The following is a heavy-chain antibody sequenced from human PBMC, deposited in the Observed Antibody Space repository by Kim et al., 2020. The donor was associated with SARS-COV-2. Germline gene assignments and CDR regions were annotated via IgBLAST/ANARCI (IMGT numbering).Heavy chain of an antibody. J-gene: IGHJ4*02. Sequence: SETLSLTCAVYGGSFSGYYWSWIRQPPGKGLECSGEINHSGSTNYNPSLKSRVTISVDTSKNQFSLKLCSVTAADTAVYYCARGRSGCGYSYGYRDWGQGTLVTVSS. CDR2: INHSGST. CDR3: ARGRSGCGYSYGYRD. V-gene: IGHV4-34*01. D-gene: IGHD5-18*01. CDR1: GGSFSGYY.